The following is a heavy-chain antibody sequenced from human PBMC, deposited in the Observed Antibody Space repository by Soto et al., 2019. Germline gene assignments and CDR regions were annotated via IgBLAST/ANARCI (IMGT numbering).Heavy chain of an antibody. V-gene: IGHV1-3*01. Sequence: QVQLVQSGAEVKKPGASVKVSCKASGYTFTSYAMHWVRQAPGQRLEWMGWINAGNGNTKYSQKFQGRVTITRDTSANTAYIEMSSLRSEDTAVYYGARDVGATGDWGQGTLVTVSS. D-gene: IGHD1-26*01. CDR2: INAGNGNT. CDR3: ARDVGATGD. J-gene: IGHJ4*02. CDR1: GYTFTSYA.